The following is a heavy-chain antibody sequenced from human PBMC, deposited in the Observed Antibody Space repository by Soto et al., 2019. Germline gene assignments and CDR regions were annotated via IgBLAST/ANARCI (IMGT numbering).Heavy chain of an antibody. J-gene: IGHJ4*02. V-gene: IGHV3-49*04. Sequence: EVQLVESGGGLVQPGRSLRLSCTASGFTFGNYAINWVRQAPGKGLEWVGLIRNQTYGGSIEYAASVKGRFTISRGDSENIAYLQMNSLKTEDSAVYYCTRAESPNVAYFFDYWGQGALVTVSS. CDR1: GFTFGNYA. CDR2: IRNQTYGGSI. CDR3: TRAESPNVAYFFDY.